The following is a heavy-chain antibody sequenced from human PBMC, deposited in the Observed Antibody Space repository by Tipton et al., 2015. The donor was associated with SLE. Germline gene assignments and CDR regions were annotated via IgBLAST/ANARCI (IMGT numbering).Heavy chain of an antibody. Sequence: TLSLTCNVFGGSISSYYWSWIRQSPGKGLEWIAYISYRGNTDYNPSLKSRVTISVDTSKNHFSLRLSSVTAADTAVFYCARDVGSNYGYWFDPWGQGTLVTVSS. CDR1: GGSISSYY. CDR3: ARDVGSNYGYWFDP. J-gene: IGHJ5*02. D-gene: IGHD4-17*01. CDR2: ISYRGNT. V-gene: IGHV4-59*12.